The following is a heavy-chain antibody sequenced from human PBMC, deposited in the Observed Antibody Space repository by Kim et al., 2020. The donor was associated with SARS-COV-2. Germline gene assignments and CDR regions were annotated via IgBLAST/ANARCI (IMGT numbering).Heavy chain of an antibody. CDR2: IYYSGST. CDR3: ARPAFTGDAFDI. Sequence: SETLSLTCTVSGGSISSGGYYWSWIRQHPGKGLEWIGYIYYSGSTYYNPSLKSRVTISVDTSKNQFSLKLSSVTAADTAVYYCARPAFTGDAFDIWGQGTMVTVSS. D-gene: IGHD3-10*01. J-gene: IGHJ3*02. V-gene: IGHV4-31*03. CDR1: GGSISSGGYY.